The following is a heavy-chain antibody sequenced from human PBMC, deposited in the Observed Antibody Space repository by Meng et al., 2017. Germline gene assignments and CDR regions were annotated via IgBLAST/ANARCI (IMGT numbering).Heavy chain of an antibody. Sequence: QGQRVRSGAEVKKPGSSGKVSCKASGGTFSSYAISWVRQAPGQGLEWMGGIIPIFGTANYAQKFQGRVTITADESTSTAYMELSSLRSEDTAVYYCARREIPRDGYRNWGQGTLVTVSS. J-gene: IGHJ4*02. CDR3: ARREIPRDGYRN. CDR1: GGTFSSYA. V-gene: IGHV1-69*01. CDR2: IIPIFGTA. D-gene: IGHD5-24*01.